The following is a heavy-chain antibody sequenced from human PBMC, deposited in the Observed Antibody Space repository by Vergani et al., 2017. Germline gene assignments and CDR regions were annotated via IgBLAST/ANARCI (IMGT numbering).Heavy chain of an antibody. CDR3: VRERYSHYNGDAFDV. CDR2: ISNNGRRL. CDR1: GFNFNDFA. Sequence: EVQLVESGGGLVRPGGSLRFSCAASGFNFNDFAMHWVRQAPGRGLEYFSGISNNGRRLYYASSVKGRFTISRDNSKNTLYLQMGSLRTEDMAVYYCVRERYSHYNGDAFDVWGQGTMVTVSS. J-gene: IGHJ3*01. D-gene: IGHD5-12*01. V-gene: IGHV3-64*01.